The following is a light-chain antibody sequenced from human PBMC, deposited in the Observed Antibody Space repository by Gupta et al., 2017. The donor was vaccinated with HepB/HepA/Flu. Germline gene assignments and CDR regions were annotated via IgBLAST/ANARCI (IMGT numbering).Light chain of an antibody. CDR1: QSVSSSY. CDR3: QQDGSSPRT. V-gene: IGKV3-20*01. CDR2: GAS. Sequence: EIVLTQSPGTLSLSPGERATLSCRASQSVSSSYLAWYQQKPGQAPRLLIYGASSRATGIPDRFSGSGSGTDFTLTISRREPEDFAVYYCQQDGSSPRTFGHGTKVDIK. J-gene: IGKJ3*01.